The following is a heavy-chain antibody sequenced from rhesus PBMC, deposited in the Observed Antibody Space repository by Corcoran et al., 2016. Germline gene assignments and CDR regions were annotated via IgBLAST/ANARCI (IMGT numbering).Heavy chain of an antibody. CDR2: ISVSVGTT. D-gene: IGHD2-39*02. CDR3: ARGSGGHGLDS. CDR1: GGSISDHY. Sequence: QVQLQESGPGLVKPSETLSLTCAVSGGSISDHYWSWIRQSPGKGLEWFGRISVSVGTTHYSPSLKSRIAISTDTSKNHFSLKLTSVTAADTAIYYCARGSGGHGLDSWGQGVVVTVSS. J-gene: IGHJ6*01. V-gene: IGHV4-173*01.